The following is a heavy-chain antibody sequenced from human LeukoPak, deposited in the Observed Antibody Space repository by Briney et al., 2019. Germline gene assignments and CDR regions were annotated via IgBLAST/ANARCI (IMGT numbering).Heavy chain of an antibody. D-gene: IGHD3-10*01. Sequence: PSETLSLTCAVSGGSISSSNWWSWVRQPPGKGLEWIGEIYHSGSTNYNPSLKSRVTISVDKSKNQFSLKLSSVTAADTAVYYCARDLNWPGDYYMDVWGKGTTVTISS. J-gene: IGHJ6*03. V-gene: IGHV4-4*02. CDR1: GGSISSSNW. CDR3: ARDLNWPGDYYMDV. CDR2: IYHSGST.